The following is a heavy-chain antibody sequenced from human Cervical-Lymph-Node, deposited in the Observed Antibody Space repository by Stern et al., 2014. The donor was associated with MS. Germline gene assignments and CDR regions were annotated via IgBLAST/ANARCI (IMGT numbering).Heavy chain of an antibody. J-gene: IGHJ5*02. CDR1: GSSLHTSGVS. CDR2: FYWDDDK. CDR3: AHRRGVFGFYP. V-gene: IGHV2-5*02. Sequence: QITLKESGPTVVQPTQTLTLTCSFSGSSLHTSGVSVGWIRQPPGKALEWLGLFYWDDDKRYSPSLKTRLTITKDTSKNQVVLTMTNVDPLDTGTYYCAHRRGVFGFYPWGQGTLVTVSS. D-gene: IGHD3-10*01.